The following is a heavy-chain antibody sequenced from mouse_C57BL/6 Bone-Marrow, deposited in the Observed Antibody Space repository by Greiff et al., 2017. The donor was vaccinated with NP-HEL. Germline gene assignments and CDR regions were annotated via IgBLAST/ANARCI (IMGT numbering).Heavy chain of an antibody. CDR3: ARHGGTY. CDR1: GFTFSDYY. Sequence: EVQVVESGGGLVQPGGSLKLSCAASGFTFSDYYMYWVRQTPEKRLEWVAYISNGGGSTYYPDTVKGRFTISRDNAKNTLYLQMSRLKSEDTAMYYCARHGGTYWGQGTLVTVSA. CDR2: ISNGGGST. V-gene: IGHV5-12*01. J-gene: IGHJ3*01.